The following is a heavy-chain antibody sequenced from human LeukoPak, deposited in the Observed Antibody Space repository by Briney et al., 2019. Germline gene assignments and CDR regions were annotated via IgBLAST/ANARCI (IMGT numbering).Heavy chain of an antibody. J-gene: IGHJ5*02. CDR3: AKNTSPSPRFDP. V-gene: IGHV4-61*08. CDR2: VYYIGTT. Sequence: SQTLSLTCIVSGGSVSSPDSYWSWIRQPPGKGLEWIGNVYYIGTTSYNSSLKSRVTISVDTSKNQFSLEVTSVTAADAAVYYCAKNTSPSPRFDPWGQGTLVTVFS. D-gene: IGHD2-2*01. CDR1: GGSVSSPDSY.